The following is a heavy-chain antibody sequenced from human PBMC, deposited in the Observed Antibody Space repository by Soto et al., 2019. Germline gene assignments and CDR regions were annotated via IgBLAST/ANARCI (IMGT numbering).Heavy chain of an antibody. CDR3: ACPRWLGEFNFDY. CDR2: INAGNGNT. Sequence: ASVKVSFKASGYTFTSYAMHWVRQAPGQRLEWMGWINAGNGNTKYSQKFQGRVTITRDTSASTAYMELSSLRSEDTAVYYCACPRWLGEFNFDYWGQGTLVTVSS. J-gene: IGHJ4*02. V-gene: IGHV1-3*01. D-gene: IGHD3-10*01. CDR1: GYTFTSYA.